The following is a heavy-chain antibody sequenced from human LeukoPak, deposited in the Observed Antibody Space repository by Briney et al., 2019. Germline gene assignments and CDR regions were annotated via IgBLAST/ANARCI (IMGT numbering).Heavy chain of an antibody. CDR2: IWYDGSNK. CDR3: ARMAVGFRGYFDY. J-gene: IGHJ4*02. Sequence: GGSLRLSCAASGFTFSSYGMHWVRQAPGKGLEWVAVIWYDGSNKYYADSVKGRFTISRDNSKNTLYLQMNSLRAEDTAVYYCARMAVGFRGYFDYWGQGTLVTVSS. CDR1: GFTFSSYG. D-gene: IGHD5-24*01. V-gene: IGHV3-33*01.